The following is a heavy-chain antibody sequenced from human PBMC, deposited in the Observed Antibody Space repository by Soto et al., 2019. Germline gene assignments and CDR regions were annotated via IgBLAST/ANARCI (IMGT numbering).Heavy chain of an antibody. CDR1: GFTFSSFS. D-gene: IGHD3-9*01. V-gene: IGHV3-48*01. CDR3: AKVDDILTGYNYYYYMDV. Sequence: GGSLRLSCAASGFTFSSFSMNWVRQAPGKGLEWVSYISGSSSSKYYADSVKGRFTISRDNAKNTLYLQMNSLRAEDTAVYYCAKVDDILTGYNYYYYMDVWGKGTTVTVSS. CDR2: ISGSSSSK. J-gene: IGHJ6*03.